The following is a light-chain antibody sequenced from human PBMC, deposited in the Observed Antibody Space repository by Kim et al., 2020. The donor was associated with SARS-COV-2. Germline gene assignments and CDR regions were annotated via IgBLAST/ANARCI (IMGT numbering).Light chain of an antibody. CDR2: GHN. Sequence: SSELTQDPAVSVALGQTVRITCQGDSLRIYYASWYQKKPGQAPVFVIHGHNNRPSGIPDRFSGSSSGNTASLIITGAQAEDEADYYCSPRDSSGNHHYVFGTGTKVTVL. CDR3: SPRDSSGNHHYV. J-gene: IGLJ1*01. V-gene: IGLV3-19*01. CDR1: SLRIYY.